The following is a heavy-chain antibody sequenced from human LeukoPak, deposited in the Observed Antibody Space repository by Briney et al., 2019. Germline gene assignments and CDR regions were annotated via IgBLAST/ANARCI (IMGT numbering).Heavy chain of an antibody. Sequence: ASVKVSCKASGYTFTSYYIHWVRQAPGQGLEWMGLINPSAGGTSYAQKFQDRVTMTRDMSTTTVYLGLNSLRSEDTAVYYCARVGPGGFTIDYWGQGTLVTVSS. D-gene: IGHD4-23*01. CDR2: INPSAGGT. CDR1: GYTFTSYY. CDR3: ARVGPGGFTIDY. V-gene: IGHV1-46*01. J-gene: IGHJ4*02.